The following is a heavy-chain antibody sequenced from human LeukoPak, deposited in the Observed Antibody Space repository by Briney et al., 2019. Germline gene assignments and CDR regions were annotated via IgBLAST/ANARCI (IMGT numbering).Heavy chain of an antibody. CDR1: GFTFSSYN. CDR3: ARSWELHDAFDI. D-gene: IGHD1-26*01. V-gene: IGHV3-48*01. CDR2: ISSSSSTI. J-gene: IGHJ3*02. Sequence: GGSLRLSCAASGFTFSSYNMNWVRQAPGEGLEWVSHISSSSSTIYYADSVKGRFTISRDNAKNSLYLQMNSLRAEDTAVYYCARSWELHDAFDIWGQGTMVTVSS.